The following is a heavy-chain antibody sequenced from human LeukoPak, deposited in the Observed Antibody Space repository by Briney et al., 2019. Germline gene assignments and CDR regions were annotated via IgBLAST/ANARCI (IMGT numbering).Heavy chain of an antibody. D-gene: IGHD5-24*01. J-gene: IGHJ5*01. CDR1: GFTFTTYW. V-gene: IGHV3-7*01. CDR3: ARDGGGYDS. Sequence: GGSLRLSCAASGFTFTTYWMSWVRQPPEKGLEWVANIKEDGSRDYYVDSVKGRFTISRDNAKNLLYLQMKSLRAEDTAIYYCARDGGGYDSWGQGTLVTVSS. CDR2: IKEDGSRD.